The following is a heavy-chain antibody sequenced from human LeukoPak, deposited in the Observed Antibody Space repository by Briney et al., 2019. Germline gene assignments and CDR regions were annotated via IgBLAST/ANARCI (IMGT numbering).Heavy chain of an antibody. Sequence: PGGSLRLSCAASGFAFSSYGMHWVRQAPGKGLEWVAFIRYDGSNKYYADSVKGRFTISRENARNSLYLQMSSLRAGDTAVYYCARVTSDSSGFAYYFDFWGQGTLVTVSS. D-gene: IGHD3-22*01. CDR2: IRYDGSNK. V-gene: IGHV3-30*02. J-gene: IGHJ4*02. CDR1: GFAFSSYG. CDR3: ARVTSDSSGFAYYFDF.